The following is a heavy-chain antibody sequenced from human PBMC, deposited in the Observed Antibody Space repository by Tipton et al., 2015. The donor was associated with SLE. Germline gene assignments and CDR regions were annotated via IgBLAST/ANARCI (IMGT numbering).Heavy chain of an antibody. D-gene: IGHD6-19*01. J-gene: IGHJ4*02. CDR1: RASISGSSYS. Sequence: LRLSCTLSRASISGSSYSWAWIRHIPGKGLEWMGSIYYSGSTFYNPSLKSRLTMSVDSSKNQFSLNLTSVTAADTAVYYCARGPTPPFGSGWYSFDYWGQGTLVTVSS. V-gene: IGHV4-39*01. CDR3: ARGPTPPFGSGWYSFDY. CDR2: IYYSGST.